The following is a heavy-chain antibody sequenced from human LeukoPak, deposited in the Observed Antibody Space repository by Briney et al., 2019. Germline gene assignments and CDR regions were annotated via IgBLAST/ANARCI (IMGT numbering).Heavy chain of an antibody. CDR2: INPNSGGT. V-gene: IGHV1-2*02. CDR3: ARDREYQLLFGSSSVFHPDY. CDR1: GYTFTGYY. D-gene: IGHD2-2*01. Sequence: PWASVTVSCKASGYTFTGYYMHWVRQAPGQGLEWMGWINPNSGGTNYAQKFQGRVTITRDTSISTAYMELSRLRSDDTAVYYCARDREYQLLFGSSSVFHPDYWGQGTLVTVSS. J-gene: IGHJ4*02.